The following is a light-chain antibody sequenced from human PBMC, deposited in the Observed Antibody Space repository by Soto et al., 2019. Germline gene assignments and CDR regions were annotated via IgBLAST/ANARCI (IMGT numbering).Light chain of an antibody. V-gene: IGLV2-14*01. Sequence: QSALTQPASVSGSPGQSIAISCTGSSSDVADYKFVSWYQQHPGKAPKLMIYDVSSRPSGVSNRFSGSKSGNTASLTISGLQAEDEVDYYCDSYTSSGTYVFGSGTKLTVL. CDR3: DSYTSSGTYV. J-gene: IGLJ1*01. CDR2: DVS. CDR1: SSDVADYKF.